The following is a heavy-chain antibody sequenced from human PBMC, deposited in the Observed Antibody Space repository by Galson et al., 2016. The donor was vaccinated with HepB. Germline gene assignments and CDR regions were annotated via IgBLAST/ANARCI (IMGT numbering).Heavy chain of an antibody. CDR1: GFTVANAW. J-gene: IGHJ4*02. D-gene: IGHD6-13*01. Sequence: SLRLSCAASGFTVANAWMTWVRQAPGKGLEWVANIKQDGSGKYYVDSVKGRFTISRDNAKNSVYLQMNSLRGDDTAVYYCMSYSDAWYSGFWGQGTLVTVSS. CDR2: IKQDGSGK. V-gene: IGHV3-7*03. CDR3: MSYSDAWYSGF.